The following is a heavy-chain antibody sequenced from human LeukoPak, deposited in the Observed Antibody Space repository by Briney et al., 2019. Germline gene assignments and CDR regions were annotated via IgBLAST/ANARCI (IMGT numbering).Heavy chain of an antibody. J-gene: IGHJ4*02. D-gene: IGHD1-7*01. CDR1: GFTFSSHW. CDR2: INQGEGEK. V-gene: IGHV3-7*03. CDR3: ARGRFVAGTTAYYFDY. Sequence: GGSLRLSCVDSGFTFSSHWMSWVRQAPGKGLEWVANINQGEGEKYYVDSVKGRFTISRDNAKKSLFLQMNSLRAEDTAVYYCARGRFVAGTTAYYFDYWGQGTLVTVSS.